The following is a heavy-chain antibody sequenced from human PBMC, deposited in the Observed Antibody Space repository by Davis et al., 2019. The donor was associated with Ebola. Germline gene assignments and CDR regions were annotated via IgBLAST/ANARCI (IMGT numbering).Heavy chain of an antibody. Sequence: GESLKISCAASGFDFSYHRMNWIRQVPGKGLEGLSYIATSATDYADSVKGRFTISRDNAQNSLYLQMNNLRDEDTAVYYCARGGGCSGGSCWYADYWGQGTLVIVSS. J-gene: IGHJ4*02. CDR1: GFDFSYHR. V-gene: IGHV3-48*02. CDR2: IATSAT. CDR3: ARGGGCSGGSCWYADY. D-gene: IGHD2-15*01.